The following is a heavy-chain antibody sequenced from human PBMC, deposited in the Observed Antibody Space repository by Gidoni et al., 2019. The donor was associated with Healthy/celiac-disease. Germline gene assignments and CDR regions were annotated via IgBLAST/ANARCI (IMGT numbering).Heavy chain of an antibody. Sequence: QVQLQESGPGLVKPSETLSLTCTVSGGPISSYYWSWIRQPPGKGLEWIGYIYYSGGTNYNPSLESRVTISVDTSKNQFSLKLSSVTAADTAVYYCARVSGGYYYSGMDVWGQGTTVTVSS. D-gene: IGHD3-10*01. CDR3: ARVSGGYYYSGMDV. V-gene: IGHV4-59*01. CDR2: IYYSGGT. J-gene: IGHJ6*02. CDR1: GGPISSYY.